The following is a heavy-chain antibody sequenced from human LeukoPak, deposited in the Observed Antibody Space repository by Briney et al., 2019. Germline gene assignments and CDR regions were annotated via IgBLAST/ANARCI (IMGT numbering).Heavy chain of an antibody. V-gene: IGHV4-59*01. J-gene: IGHJ4*02. CDR3: ARVGDGDYGYFFDY. Sequence: PSETLSLTYTVSGGSISGYYWTWIRQPPGKGLEGIGYVYYSGSSNYNPSLKRRVTVLLDTSKNQFSLKLSSVTAADTAVYYCARVGDGDYGYFFDYWGQGILVTVSS. CDR1: GGSISGYY. CDR2: VYYSGSS. D-gene: IGHD4-17*01.